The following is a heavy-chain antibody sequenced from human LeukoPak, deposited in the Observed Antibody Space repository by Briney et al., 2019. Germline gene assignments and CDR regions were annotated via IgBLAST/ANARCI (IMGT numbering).Heavy chain of an antibody. V-gene: IGHV3-9*03. D-gene: IGHD3-10*01. CDR1: GFTFDDYA. CDR2: ISWNSGSI. CDR3: AKGRGSMVRGEDFDY. Sequence: GRSLRLSCAASGFTFDDYAMHWVRQAPGKGLEWVSGISWNSGSIGYADSVKGRFTISRDNAKNSLYLQMNSLRAEDMALYYCAKGRGSMVRGEDFDYWGQGTLVTVSS. J-gene: IGHJ4*02.